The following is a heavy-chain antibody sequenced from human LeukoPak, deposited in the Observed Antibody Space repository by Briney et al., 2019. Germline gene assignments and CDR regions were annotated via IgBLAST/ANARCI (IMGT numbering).Heavy chain of an antibody. J-gene: IGHJ4*02. D-gene: IGHD6-19*01. CDR1: GYGFTNYW. CDR3: ARAGPAVVERYFDY. CDR2: IFPGDSDT. V-gene: IGHV5-51*01. Sequence: GESLKISCKGSGYGFTNYWIGWVRQMPGKGLEWMGIIFPGDSDTRYSPSFQGQVTISADKSVSTAYLQWSSLKASDTAMYYCARAGPAVVERYFDYWGQGTLVTVSS.